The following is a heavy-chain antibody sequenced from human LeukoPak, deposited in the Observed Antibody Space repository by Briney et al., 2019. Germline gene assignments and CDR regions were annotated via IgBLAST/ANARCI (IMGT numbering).Heavy chain of an antibody. CDR1: GGSISSYY. Sequence: SETLSLTCTVSGGSISSYYWSWIRQPPGKGLEWIGYIYYSGSTNYNPSLKSRVTISVDTSKNQFSLKLSSVTAADTAVYYCARGGREYYFDYWGRGTLVTVSS. D-gene: IGHD3-10*01. CDR2: IYYSGST. J-gene: IGHJ4*02. V-gene: IGHV4-59*01. CDR3: ARGGREYYFDY.